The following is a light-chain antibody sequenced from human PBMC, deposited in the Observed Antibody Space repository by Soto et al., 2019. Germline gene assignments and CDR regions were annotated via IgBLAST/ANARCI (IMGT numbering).Light chain of an antibody. CDR2: DVS. V-gene: IGLV2-11*01. Sequence: QSALTQPRSVSGSLGQSVTISCTGTSSDVGTYNYVSWYQRHPGKAPKVMIYDVSERPSGVPDRFSGSKSGNTASLTISGLQAEDEADYYCCSYAGSPRYVLGTGTKVTVL. J-gene: IGLJ1*01. CDR1: SSDVGTYNY. CDR3: CSYAGSPRYV.